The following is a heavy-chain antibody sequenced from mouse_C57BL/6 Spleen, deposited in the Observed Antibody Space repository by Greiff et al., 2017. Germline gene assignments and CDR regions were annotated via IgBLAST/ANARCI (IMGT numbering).Heavy chain of an antibody. CDR1: GYTFTSYW. CDR3: AKANWDYFDY. D-gene: IGHD4-1*01. CDR2: IQPNSGST. V-gene: IGHV1-64*01. J-gene: IGHJ2*01. Sequence: QVQLQQPGAELVKPGASVKLSCKASGYTFTSYWMHWVKQRPGQGLEWIGMIQPNSGSTNYNEKFKSKATLTVDKSSSTAYMQLSSLTSEDSAVYYCAKANWDYFDYWGQGTTLTVSS.